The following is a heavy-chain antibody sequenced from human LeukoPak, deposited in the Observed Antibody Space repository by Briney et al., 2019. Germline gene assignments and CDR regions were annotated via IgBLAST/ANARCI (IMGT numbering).Heavy chain of an antibody. V-gene: IGHV3-23*01. CDR3: AKAMSTDHYDSRGFYRVDFDS. CDR2: LTNSGGSGGVT. Sequence: GGSLRLSCAASGFTFSTYAMSWVRQAPGKGLEWVSALTNSGGSGGVTYYAASVKGRFIIYRDNSKSTLYLQRSSLRAEDTAVYYCAKAMSTDHYDSRGFYRVDFDSWGQGTLVTVSS. CDR1: GFTFSTYA. J-gene: IGHJ4*02. D-gene: IGHD3-22*01.